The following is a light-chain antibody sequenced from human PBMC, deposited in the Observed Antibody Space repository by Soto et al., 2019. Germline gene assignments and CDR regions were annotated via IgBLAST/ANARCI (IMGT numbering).Light chain of an antibody. CDR3: QQCGDSWS. Sequence: DIRMTQSPSTLSASVGDRVTITCRASQNIGTWLAWYQQKPGKAPDLLIYDASTLESGVPSRFSGSGSGTEFTLTISSLQHGDFATYYCQQCGDSWSFGQGTKVAIK. CDR2: DAS. V-gene: IGKV1-5*01. CDR1: QNIGTW. J-gene: IGKJ1*01.